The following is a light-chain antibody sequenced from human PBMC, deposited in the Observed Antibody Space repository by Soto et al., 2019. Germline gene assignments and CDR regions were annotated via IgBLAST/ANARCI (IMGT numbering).Light chain of an antibody. V-gene: IGLV1-40*01. Sequence: QSVLTQPPSVSGAPGQRVTISCTGSSSNIGAGYDVHRYHQLPGTAPKLLIYGNNNRPSGVPDRFSGSRSGTSASLAITGLQAEDEADYYCQSYDSSLSVGVFGGGTKLTVL. J-gene: IGLJ3*02. CDR1: SSNIGAGYD. CDR2: GNN. CDR3: QSYDSSLSVGV.